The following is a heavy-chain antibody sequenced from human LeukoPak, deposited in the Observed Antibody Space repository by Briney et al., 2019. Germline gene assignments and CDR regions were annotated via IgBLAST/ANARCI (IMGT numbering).Heavy chain of an antibody. CDR1: GFTFSDYS. V-gene: IGHV3-9*01. J-gene: IGHJ4*02. Sequence: PGGSLRLSCAASGFTFSDYSMNWVRQAPGKGLEWVSGISWNSGSIGYADSVKGRFTISRDNAKNSLYLQMNSLRAEDTALYYCAKDSYYYDSSGYLGYWGQGTLVTVSS. CDR2: ISWNSGSI. D-gene: IGHD3-22*01. CDR3: AKDSYYYDSSGYLGY.